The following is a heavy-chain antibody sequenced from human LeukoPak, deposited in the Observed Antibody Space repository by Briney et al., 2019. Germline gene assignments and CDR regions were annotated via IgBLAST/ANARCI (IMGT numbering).Heavy chain of an antibody. CDR3: AVVDTVSTLDY. D-gene: IGHD5-18*01. J-gene: IGHJ4*02. CDR2: VSGSGGST. V-gene: IGHV3-23*01. Sequence: PGGSLRLSCAASVFSFSSFAMSWVRQAPGKGLEWVSGVSGSGGSTNYAESVKGRFTISRDNSKNTLYLQMNSLRAEDTAVYYCAVVDTVSTLDYWGQGTLVTVSS. CDR1: VFSFSSFA.